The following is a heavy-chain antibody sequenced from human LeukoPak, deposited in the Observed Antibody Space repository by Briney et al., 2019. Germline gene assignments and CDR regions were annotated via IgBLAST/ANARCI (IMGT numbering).Heavy chain of an antibody. J-gene: IGHJ4*02. CDR3: AKDSYSSSWYLGYFDY. CDR1: GFTFSSYG. V-gene: IGHV3-30*18. Sequence: GGSLRLSCAASGFTFSSYGMHWVRQAPGKGLEWVAVISYDGSNKYYADSVKGRFTISRDNSKNTLYLQMNSLRAEDTAVYYCAKDSYSSSWYLGYFDYWGQGTLVTVSS. CDR2: ISYDGSNK. D-gene: IGHD6-13*01.